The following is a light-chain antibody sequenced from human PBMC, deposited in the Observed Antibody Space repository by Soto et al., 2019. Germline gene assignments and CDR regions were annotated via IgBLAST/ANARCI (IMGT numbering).Light chain of an antibody. Sequence: DIVLTQSPGTLSLSPVERATLSGMASQSVSSNHLAWYQQKSGQAPRLLIYGGSSRATGIPVRFSGSGSETDFTLTITRLEPEDFAVYYCQQYSSSRTFGQGTKVDIK. V-gene: IGKV3-20*01. CDR1: QSVSSNH. J-gene: IGKJ1*01. CDR3: QQYSSSRT. CDR2: GGS.